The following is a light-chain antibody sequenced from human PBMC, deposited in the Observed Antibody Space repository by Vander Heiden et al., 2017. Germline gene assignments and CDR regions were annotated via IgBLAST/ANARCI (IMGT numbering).Light chain of an antibody. Sequence: QSVLTQPPSASGTPGQRVTITCSGSSSNIGSNTVNWYQHLPGTAPKLLIYSNNQRPSGVPDRFSGSKSGTSASLAISGLQSEDEADYYCAAWDDSLNGPVFGGGTKLTGL. CDR2: SNN. CDR1: SSNIGSNT. V-gene: IGLV1-44*01. CDR3: AAWDDSLNGPV. J-gene: IGLJ2*01.